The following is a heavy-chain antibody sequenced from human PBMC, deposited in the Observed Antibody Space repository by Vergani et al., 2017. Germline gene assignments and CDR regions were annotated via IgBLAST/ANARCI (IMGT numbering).Heavy chain of an antibody. J-gene: IGHJ3*02. CDR3: ARDLQGATDAFDI. D-gene: IGHD1-26*01. CDR1: RFTFSNYA. V-gene: IGHV3-30*04. CDR2: ISYDGRNK. Sequence: QVQLVESGGGVVQSGRSLRLSCAASRFTFSNYAMHWVRQAPGKGLEWVAVISYDGRNKYYADSVKGRFTISSDNSKNTLYLQMNSLRAEDTAVYYCARDLQGATDAFDIWGQGTMVTVSS.